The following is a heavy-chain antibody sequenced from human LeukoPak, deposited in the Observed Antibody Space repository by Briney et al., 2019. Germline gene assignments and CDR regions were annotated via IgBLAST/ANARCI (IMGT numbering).Heavy chain of an antibody. CDR3: ANGSSFISGYSYNWFDP. Sequence: GGSLRLSCGVSGSSVNNKRMSWVRRAPGKGLEWVSVFYDEDNTHYADSVTGRFTISRDNSKNPLYLQMDSLRVEDTAVYYCANGSSFISGYSYNWFDPWGQGTLVTVSS. CDR1: GSSVNNKR. V-gene: IGHV3-53*01. J-gene: IGHJ5*02. D-gene: IGHD3-22*01. CDR2: FYDEDNT.